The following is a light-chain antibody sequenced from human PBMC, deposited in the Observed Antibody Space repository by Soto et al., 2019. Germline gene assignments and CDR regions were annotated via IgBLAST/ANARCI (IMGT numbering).Light chain of an antibody. Sequence: SALTQPRSVSGSPGQSVTISCTGTSSDVGGSKYVSWYQQHPGKAPQLMIYDVSKRPSGVPDRFSGSKSGNTASLTISGLQAEDEADYYCCSYAGSYTWVFGGGTKLTVL. CDR1: SSDVGGSKY. CDR2: DVS. J-gene: IGLJ3*02. CDR3: CSYAGSYTWV. V-gene: IGLV2-11*01.